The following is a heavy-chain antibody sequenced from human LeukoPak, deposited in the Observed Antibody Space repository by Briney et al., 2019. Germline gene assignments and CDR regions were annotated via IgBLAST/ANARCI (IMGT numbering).Heavy chain of an antibody. J-gene: IGHJ5*02. V-gene: IGHV5-51*01. CDR2: IYPGDSDT. D-gene: IGHD4-17*01. CDR1: GYSFTSYW. CDR3: ARMTTVTTGCLDP. Sequence: GESLKISCKGSGYSFTSYWIGWVRQRPGKGLEWMGIIYPGDSDTRYSPSFQGQVTIPADKSISTAYLQWSSLKASDTAMYYCARMTTVTTGCLDPWGQGTLVTVSS.